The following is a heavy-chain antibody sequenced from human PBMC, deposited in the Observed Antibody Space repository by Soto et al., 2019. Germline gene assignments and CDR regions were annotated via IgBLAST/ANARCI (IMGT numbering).Heavy chain of an antibody. CDR1: GGTFSSYA. CDR3: ARDQPLEGYYYGSGRDYHGMDV. CDR2: IIPIFGTA. Sequence: ASVKVSCKASGGTFSSYAISWVRQAPGQGLEWMGGIIPIFGTANYAQKFQGRVTITADESTSTAYMELSSLRSEDTAVYYCARDQPLEGYYYGSGRDYHGMDVWGQGTTVTVSS. D-gene: IGHD3-10*01. V-gene: IGHV1-69*13. J-gene: IGHJ6*02.